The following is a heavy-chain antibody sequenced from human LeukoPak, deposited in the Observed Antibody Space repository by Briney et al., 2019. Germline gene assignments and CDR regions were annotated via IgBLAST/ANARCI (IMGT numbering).Heavy chain of an antibody. CDR1: GFTVNTYN. D-gene: IGHD2-21*02. Sequence: PGGSLRLSCAASGFTVNTYNIHWVRQAPGKGLEWVAFIENAGGNLADSVKGRFTISRDTSKNTVFLQMNSLRTEDTAVYFCAKDRGDWTYSSDCWGQGTLVTVSS. J-gene: IGHJ4*02. CDR3: AKDRGDWTYSSDC. CDR2: IENAGGN. V-gene: IGHV3-30*02.